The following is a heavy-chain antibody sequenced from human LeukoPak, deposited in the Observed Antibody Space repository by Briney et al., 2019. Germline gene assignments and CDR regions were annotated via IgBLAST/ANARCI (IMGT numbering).Heavy chain of an antibody. CDR2: IYYSGST. V-gene: IGHV4-59*01. CDR1: GGSISSYY. J-gene: IGHJ4*02. D-gene: IGHD3-22*01. CDR3: ARGYYYDSSGHFDY. Sequence: SVTLSLTCTVSGGSISSYYWSWIRQPPGKGLEWIGYIYYSGSTNYNPSLKSRVTISVDTSKNQFSLKLSSVTAADTAVYYCARGYYYDSSGHFDYWGQGTLVTVSS.